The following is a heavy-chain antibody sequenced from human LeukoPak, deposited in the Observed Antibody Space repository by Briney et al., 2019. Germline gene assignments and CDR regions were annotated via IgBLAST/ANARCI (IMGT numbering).Heavy chain of an antibody. D-gene: IGHD3-3*01. CDR3: ARTTISTLLDP. V-gene: IGHV3-66*01. CDR2: IYSGGST. J-gene: IGHJ5*02. CDR1: GFTVSSNY. Sequence: GGSLRLSCAASGFTVSSNYMGWVRQAPGKGLEWVSVIYSGGSTYYADSVKGRFTISRDNSKNTLYLQMNSLRAEDTAVYYCARTTISTLLDPWGQGTLVTVSS.